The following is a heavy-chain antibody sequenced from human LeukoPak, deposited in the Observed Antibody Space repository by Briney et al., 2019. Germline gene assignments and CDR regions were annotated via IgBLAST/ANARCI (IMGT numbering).Heavy chain of an antibody. J-gene: IGHJ3*02. CDR3: ARGGGGQPLLDFHIAFDI. CDR1: GYTFTSYG. D-gene: IGHD2-21*02. V-gene: IGHV1-18*01. CDR2: MSAYNGNT. Sequence: VASVKVSCKASGYTFTSYGISCVRQAPGQGLEWMGWMSAYNGNTNYAQKLQGRVTMTTDTSTSTAYMELRSLRSVDTAVYYCARGGGGQPLLDFHIAFDIWGQGTMVTVSS.